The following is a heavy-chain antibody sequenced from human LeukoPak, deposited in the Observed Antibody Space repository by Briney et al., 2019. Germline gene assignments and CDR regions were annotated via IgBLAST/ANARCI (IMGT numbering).Heavy chain of an antibody. D-gene: IGHD1-26*01. J-gene: IGHJ3*02. Sequence: PGGSLRLSCVTSGFTFSSYGMHWVRQVPGKGVEWVAVISYDARSNYHVDSVKGRFTISRDNSKNTLYLQMNSLRTEETAVYYCAKWEIRLDAFDIWGQGTMVTVSS. V-gene: IGHV3-30*18. CDR3: AKWEIRLDAFDI. CDR1: GFTFSSYG. CDR2: ISYDARSN.